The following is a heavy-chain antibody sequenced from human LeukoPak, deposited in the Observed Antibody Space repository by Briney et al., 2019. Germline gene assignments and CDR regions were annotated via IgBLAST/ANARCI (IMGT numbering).Heavy chain of an antibody. CDR1: GRSFSGYY. D-gene: IGHD6-19*01. V-gene: IGHV4-34*01. J-gene: IGHJ4*02. CDR2: INHSGST. CDR3: ARGAVRYSSGFDY. Sequence: SETLSLTCAVYGRSFSGYYWTWIRQPPGKGLEWIGEINHSGSTNYNPSLKSRVTISIDTSKSQFSLKLSSVTAADTAVYYCARGAVRYSSGFDYWGQGTLVTVSS.